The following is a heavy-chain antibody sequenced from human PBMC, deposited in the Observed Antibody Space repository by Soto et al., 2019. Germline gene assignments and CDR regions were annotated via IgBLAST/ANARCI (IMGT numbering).Heavy chain of an antibody. D-gene: IGHD2-2*03. CDR3: ANANPSKTHANGWSDWFAP. V-gene: IGHV3-23*01. Sequence: EVQLMESGGVLVQPGESLRLSCAATGFTFRDFAMTWVRQAPGKGLEWVSTITGSGVGMHYADSVKGRFTISRDNSKNTDYLQMKSLRAEDTAVYHCANANPSKTHANGWSDWFAPWGQGTLVTVSS. CDR1: GFTFRDFA. J-gene: IGHJ5*02. CDR2: ITGSGVGM.